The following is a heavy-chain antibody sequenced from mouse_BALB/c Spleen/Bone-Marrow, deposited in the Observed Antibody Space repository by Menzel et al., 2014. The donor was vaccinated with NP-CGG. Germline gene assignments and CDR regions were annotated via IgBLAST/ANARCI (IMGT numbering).Heavy chain of an antibody. Sequence: VQLHQSGAAPGMPGASEKMSCKASGYTFTDNWIYWVKHRPGQGLAWIGAIDTSDSYTNYNQKFMVKASLTVDASSSTAYVQVSSLASDDSAVYYCARGGNDFSLDYWGQGTSVTVSS. CDR1: GYTFTDNW. D-gene: IGHD2-4*01. V-gene: IGHV1-69*01. CDR2: IDTSDSYT. J-gene: IGHJ4*01. CDR3: ARGGNDFSLDY.